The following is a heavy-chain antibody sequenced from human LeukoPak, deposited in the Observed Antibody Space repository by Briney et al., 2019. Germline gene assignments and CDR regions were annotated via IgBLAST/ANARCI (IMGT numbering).Heavy chain of an antibody. CDR1: GDSLNSYY. D-gene: IGHD6-25*01. CDR3: AGRAARFFDY. J-gene: IGHJ4*02. CDR2: IFYSGSS. V-gene: IGHV4-59*01. Sequence: PPETLSLTCTVSGDSLNSYYWTWIRQPPGEGLQWIGYIFYSGSSNYNASLRSRVAISVDTSKNQFSFKLTSVTAADTAVYYCAGRAARFFDYWGQGILVTVSS.